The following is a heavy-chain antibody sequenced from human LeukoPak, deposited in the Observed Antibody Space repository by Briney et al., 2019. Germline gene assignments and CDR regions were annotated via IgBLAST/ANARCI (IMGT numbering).Heavy chain of an antibody. V-gene: IGHV5-51*01. CDR3: ARKAVYYYGMDV. D-gene: IGHD6-19*01. J-gene: IGHJ6*02. CDR2: IFPGDSET. CDR1: GYSFTTYW. Sequence: GESLKISCKGAGYSFTTYWIAWVRQMPEKGLEWMGIIFPGDSETIYSPSFQGQVTISADNSITTAYLQWSSLKASDTAMYYCARKAVYYYGMDVWGQGTAVTVSS.